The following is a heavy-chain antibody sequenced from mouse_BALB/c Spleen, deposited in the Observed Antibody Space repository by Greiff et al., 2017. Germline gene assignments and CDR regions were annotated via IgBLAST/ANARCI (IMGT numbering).Heavy chain of an antibody. CDR2: ISYSGST. V-gene: IGHV3-8*02. Sequence: DVQLVESGPSLVKPSQTLSLTCSVTGDSITSGYWNWIRKFPGNKLEYMGYISYSGSTYYNPSLKSRISITRDTSKNQYYLQLNSVTTEDTATYYCANGGLYYGNYGAMDYWGQGTSVTVSS. CDR1: GDSITSGY. D-gene: IGHD2-1*01. J-gene: IGHJ4*01. CDR3: ANGGLYYGNYGAMDY.